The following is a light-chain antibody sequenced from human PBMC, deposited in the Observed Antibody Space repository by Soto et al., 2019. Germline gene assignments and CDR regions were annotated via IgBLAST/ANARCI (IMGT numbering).Light chain of an antibody. J-gene: IGKJ1*01. Sequence: ETVMTQSPATLSVSPGERATLSCRASQSVSSNLAWFQQRPGQAPSLLIFGASTRATGIPTRFSGSGSGTEFTLTISSLKSEDFAVYYCQQYNNWPRTFGQGTKVEIK. CDR1: QSVSSN. CDR2: GAS. CDR3: QQYNNWPRT. V-gene: IGKV3-15*01.